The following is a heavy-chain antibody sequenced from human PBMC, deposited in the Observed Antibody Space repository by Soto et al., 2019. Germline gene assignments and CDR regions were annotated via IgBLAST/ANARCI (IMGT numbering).Heavy chain of an antibody. J-gene: IGHJ5*02. D-gene: IGHD2-2*01. CDR1: GFTFSSYA. Sequence: EVQLLESGGGLVQPGGSLRLSCAASGFTFSSYAMSWVRQAPGKGLEWVSAISGSGGSTYYADSVKGRFTISRDNSKNSLYLQMNSLRVEDTAVCYCATDEAPRRLVPAAISAGSWFDPWGQGTLVTVSS. CDR2: ISGSGGST. CDR3: ATDEAPRRLVPAAISAGSWFDP. V-gene: IGHV3-23*01.